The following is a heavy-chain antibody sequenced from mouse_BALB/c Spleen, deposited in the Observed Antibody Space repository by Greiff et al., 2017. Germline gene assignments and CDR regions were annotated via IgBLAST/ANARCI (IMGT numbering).Heavy chain of an antibody. CDR1: GFTFSDYY. V-gene: IGHV5-4*02. J-gene: IGHJ4*01. CDR2: ISDGGSYT. Sequence: VESGGGLVKPGGSLKLSCAASGFTFSDYYMYWVRQTPEKRLEWVATISDGGSYTYYPDSVKGRFTISRDNAKNNLYLQMSSLKSEDTAMYYCARDDYDVLDYWGQGTSVTVSS. CDR3: ARDDYDVLDY. D-gene: IGHD2-4*01.